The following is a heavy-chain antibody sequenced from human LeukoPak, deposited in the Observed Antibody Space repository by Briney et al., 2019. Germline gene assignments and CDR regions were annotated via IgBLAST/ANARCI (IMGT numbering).Heavy chain of an antibody. CDR2: IYTSGST. CDR3: ARVRWSDAFDI. Sequence: SETLSLTCTVSGGPISSYYWSWIRQPAGKGLEWIGRIYTSGSTKYNPSLKGRVTMSVYTSKNQFSLKLSSVTAADTAVYYCARVRWSDAFDIWGQGTMVTVSS. D-gene: IGHD4-23*01. J-gene: IGHJ3*02. CDR1: GGPISSYY. V-gene: IGHV4-4*07.